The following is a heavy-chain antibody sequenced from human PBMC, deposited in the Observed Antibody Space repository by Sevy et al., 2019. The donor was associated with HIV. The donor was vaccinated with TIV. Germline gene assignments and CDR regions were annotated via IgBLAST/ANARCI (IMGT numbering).Heavy chain of an antibody. V-gene: IGHV3-33*01. CDR1: GFTFSSYG. CDR2: IWYDGSNK. J-gene: IGHJ6*02. Sequence: GGSLRLSCAASGFTFSSYGMHWVRQAPGKGLEWVAVIWYDGSNKYYADSVKGRFTLSRDNSKNTLYLKMNSLRAEDTAVYYCARDLIAAAGYDYYHYGMDVWGQGTTVTVSS. D-gene: IGHD6-13*01. CDR3: ARDLIAAAGYDYYHYGMDV.